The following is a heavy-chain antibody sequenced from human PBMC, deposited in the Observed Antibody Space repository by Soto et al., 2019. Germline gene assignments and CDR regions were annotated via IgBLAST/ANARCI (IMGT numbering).Heavy chain of an antibody. Sequence: TLSLTCTVSGGSISSYYWSWIRQPPGKGLEWIGYIYYSGGTYYNPSLKSRVTISVDTSKNQFSLKLSSVTAADTAVYYCARDRDDSSGYPAPFDPWGQGTRVTVSS. D-gene: IGHD3-22*01. CDR2: IYYSGGT. J-gene: IGHJ5*02. V-gene: IGHV4-59*12. CDR1: GGSISSYY. CDR3: ARDRDDSSGYPAPFDP.